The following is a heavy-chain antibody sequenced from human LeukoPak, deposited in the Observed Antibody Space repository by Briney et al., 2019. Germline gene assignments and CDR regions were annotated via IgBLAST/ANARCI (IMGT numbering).Heavy chain of an antibody. V-gene: IGHV4-4*09. CDR2: IYTSGST. CDR3: ARQPVRSYYYYMDV. J-gene: IGHJ6*03. D-gene: IGHD1-14*01. Sequence: SETLSLTCTVSGGSIGSYYWGWIRQPPGKGLEWIGYIYTSGSTNYNPSLKSRVTISVDTSKNQFSLKLSSVTAADTAVYYCARQPVRSYYYYMDVWGKGTTVTVSS. CDR1: GGSIGSYY.